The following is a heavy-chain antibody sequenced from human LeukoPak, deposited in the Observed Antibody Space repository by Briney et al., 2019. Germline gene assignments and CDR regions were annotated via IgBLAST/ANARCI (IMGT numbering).Heavy chain of an antibody. J-gene: IGHJ4*02. CDR1: GFTFSSYG. CDR3: ARVGSLDY. CDR2: ISYDGSNK. V-gene: IGHV3-30*03. Sequence: SGGSLRLSCAASGFTFSSYGMHWVRQAPGKGLEWVAVISYDGSNKYYADSVKGRFTISRDNSKNTLYLQMNSLRAEDTAVYYCARVGSLDYWGQGTLVTVSS. D-gene: IGHD2-15*01.